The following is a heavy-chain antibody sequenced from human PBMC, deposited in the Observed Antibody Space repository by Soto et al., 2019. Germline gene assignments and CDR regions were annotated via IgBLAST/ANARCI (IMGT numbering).Heavy chain of an antibody. Sequence: PSETLSLTCAVSGYSISSSNWWGWIRQPPGKGLEWIGYIYYSGSTNYNPSLKSRVTISVDTSKNQFSLKLNSMTAADTAVYYYARHNYGSGSTYFDYWGQGTLVTVSS. V-gene: IGHV4-28*01. CDR1: GYSISSSNW. J-gene: IGHJ4*02. CDR3: ARHNYGSGSTYFDY. D-gene: IGHD3-10*01. CDR2: IYYSGST.